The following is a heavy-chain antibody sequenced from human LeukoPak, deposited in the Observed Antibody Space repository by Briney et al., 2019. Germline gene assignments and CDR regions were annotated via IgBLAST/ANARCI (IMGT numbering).Heavy chain of an antibody. J-gene: IGHJ5*02. V-gene: IGHV6-1*01. CDR2: TYYRSTWYN. CDR3: ARRLTQYDCFDP. D-gene: IGHD2-2*01. Sequence: SQTLSLTCAISGDSVSSNSVTWNWIRQSPSRGLEWLGRTYYRSTWYNDYAVSVRGRTTVNPDTSKNQFSLHLNSVTREDTAVYYCARRLTQYDCFDPWGQGILVTVSS. CDR1: GDSVSSNSVT.